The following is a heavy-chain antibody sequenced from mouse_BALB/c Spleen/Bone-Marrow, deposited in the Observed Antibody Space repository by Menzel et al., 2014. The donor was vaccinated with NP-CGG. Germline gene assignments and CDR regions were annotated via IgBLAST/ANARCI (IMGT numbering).Heavy chain of an antibody. Sequence: EVKLMESGGGLVQPGGSLKLSCVASGFTFSSYGMPWVRQTPDKRLELVATINNNGGSTYYPDSVKGQFTISRDNAKNTLYLQMSSLKSEDTAMYYCARVYGWYFDVWGAGTTVTVSS. V-gene: IGHV5-6-3*01. CDR1: GFTFSSYG. CDR3: ARVYGWYFDV. D-gene: IGHD1-1*01. CDR2: INNNGGST. J-gene: IGHJ1*01.